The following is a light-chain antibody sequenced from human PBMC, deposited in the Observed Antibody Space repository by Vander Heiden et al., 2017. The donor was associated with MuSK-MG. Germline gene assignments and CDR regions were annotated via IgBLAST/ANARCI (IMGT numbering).Light chain of an antibody. J-gene: IGKJ1*01. CDR3: QQYNNCWT. CDR1: QSISGW. Sequence: DIQMTQSPSTLSASVGDRVTITCRASQSISGWLAWYQQKPGKAPKLLIYKASSLETGVPSRFSGSGSGTEFTLTISSLQPDDFATYYCQQYNNCWTFGQGTKVEIK. CDR2: KAS. V-gene: IGKV1-5*03.